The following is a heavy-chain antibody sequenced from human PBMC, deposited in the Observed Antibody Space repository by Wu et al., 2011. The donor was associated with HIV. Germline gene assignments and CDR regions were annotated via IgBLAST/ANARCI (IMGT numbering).Heavy chain of an antibody. CDR2: INPNSDGT. V-gene: IGHV1-2*02. J-gene: IGHJ4*02. CDR3: ACVPYYDFWSGYYR. D-gene: IGHD3-3*01. Sequence: QVQLVQSGAEVKKPGASVKVSCKASGYTFTGYYMLWVRQAPGQGLEWMGWINPNSDGTNYAQKFQGRVTMTRDTSISTAYMELSRLRSDDTAVYYCACVPYYDFWSGYYRWGQGTLVTVSS. CDR1: GYTFTGYY.